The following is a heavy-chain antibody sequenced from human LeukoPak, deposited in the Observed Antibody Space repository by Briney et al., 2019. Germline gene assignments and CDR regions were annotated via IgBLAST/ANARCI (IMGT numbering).Heavy chain of an antibody. CDR3: ARAGGRESNDYYYYYMDV. D-gene: IGHD2-8*01. V-gene: IGHV4-59*01. J-gene: IGHJ6*03. CDR1: GGSISSYY. CDR2: IYYSGST. Sequence: SETPSLTCTVSGGSISSYYWSWIRQPPGKGLEWIGYIYYSGSTNYNPSLKSRVTISVDTSKNQFSLKLSSVTAADTAVYYCARAGGRESNDYYYYYMDVWGKGTTVTVSS.